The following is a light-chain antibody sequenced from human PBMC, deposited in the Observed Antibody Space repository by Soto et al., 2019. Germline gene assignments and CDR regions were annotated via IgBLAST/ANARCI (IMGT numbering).Light chain of an antibody. CDR3: QHHNTYPIT. J-gene: IGKJ5*01. Sequence: DGQLSQSPSSLWSSFGDRATIACRASQDISTHLAWFAQKQGRAPQLLIYAASTLHSGVPSRFSGSGSGTDSTITISSLKTEDGATYYCQHHNTYPITFGPGTRLEIK. V-gene: IGKV1-9*01. CDR2: AAS. CDR1: QDISTH.